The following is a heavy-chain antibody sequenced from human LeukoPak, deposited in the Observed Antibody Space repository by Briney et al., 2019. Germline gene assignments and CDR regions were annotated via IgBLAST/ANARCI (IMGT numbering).Heavy chain of an antibody. D-gene: IGHD3-10*01. CDR2: ISSSSSYI. CDR3: ARDYYGSGRYYLLYYFDY. Sequence: GGSLRLSCAASGFTFSSYSMNWVRQAPGKGLEWVSSISSSSSYIYYADSVKGRFTISRDNAKNSLYLQMNSLRAEDTAVYYCARDYYGSGRYYLLYYFDYWGQGTLVTVSS. CDR1: GFTFSSYS. J-gene: IGHJ4*02. V-gene: IGHV3-21*06.